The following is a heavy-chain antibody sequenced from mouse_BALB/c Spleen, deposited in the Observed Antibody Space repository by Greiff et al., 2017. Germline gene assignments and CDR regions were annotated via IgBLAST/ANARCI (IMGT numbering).Heavy chain of an antibody. CDR3: ARRANYYGSSYVFDY. CDR1: GYSFTGYY. J-gene: IGHJ2*01. V-gene: IGHV1S34*01. Sequence: LVKTGASVKIFCKASGYSFTGYYMHWVKQSHGKSLEWIGYISCYNGATSYNQKFKGKATFTVDTSSSTAYMQFNSLTSEDSAVYYCARRANYYGSSYVFDYWGQGTTLTVSS. CDR2: ISCYNGAT. D-gene: IGHD1-1*01.